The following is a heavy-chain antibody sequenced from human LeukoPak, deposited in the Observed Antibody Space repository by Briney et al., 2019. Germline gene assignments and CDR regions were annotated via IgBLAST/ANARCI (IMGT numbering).Heavy chain of an antibody. J-gene: IGHJ3*02. CDR2: IYTSGST. Sequence: SETLSLTCTVSGASISSYYWSWIRQPAGKGREWIGRIYTSGSTNYNPSLKSRVTMSVDTSKNQFSLKLSSVTAADTAVYYCARAAFGESNHDAFDIWGQGTMVTVSS. CDR3: ARAAFGESNHDAFDI. CDR1: GASISSYY. D-gene: IGHD3-10*01. V-gene: IGHV4-4*07.